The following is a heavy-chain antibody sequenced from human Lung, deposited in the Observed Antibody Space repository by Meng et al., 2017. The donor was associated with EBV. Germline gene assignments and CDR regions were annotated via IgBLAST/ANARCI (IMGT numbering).Heavy chain of an antibody. CDR1: GGSISSGGYS. J-gene: IGHJ5*02. D-gene: IGHD3-10*01. Sequence: PPLQGAGSGLVKPSQTLSLPFAVSGGSISSGGYSWSWIRQPPGKGLEWIGYIYHSGSTYYNPSLKSRVTISVDRSKNQFSLKLSSVTAADTAVYYCARGITMVRGVPGHWFDPWGQGTLVTVSS. CDR3: ARGITMVRGVPGHWFDP. V-gene: IGHV4-30-2*01. CDR2: IYHSGST.